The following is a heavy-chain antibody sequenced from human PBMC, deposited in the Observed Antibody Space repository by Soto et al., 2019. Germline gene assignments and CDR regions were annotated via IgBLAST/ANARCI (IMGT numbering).Heavy chain of an antibody. CDR1: GYTFTSYA. CDR3: ARDLEGNDILTGYYISIYHYGMDV. Sequence: ASVKVSCKASGYTFTSYAMHWVRQAPGQRLEWMGWINAGNGNTKYSQKFQGRVTITRDTSASTAYMELSSLRSEDTAVYYCARDLEGNDILTGYYISIYHYGMDVWGQGTTVTVSS. CDR2: INAGNGNT. V-gene: IGHV1-3*01. D-gene: IGHD3-9*01. J-gene: IGHJ6*02.